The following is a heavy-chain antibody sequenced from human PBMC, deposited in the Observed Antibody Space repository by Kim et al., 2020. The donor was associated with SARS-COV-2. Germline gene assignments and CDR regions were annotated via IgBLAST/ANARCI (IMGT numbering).Heavy chain of an antibody. CDR1: GFTFSSYA. J-gene: IGHJ4*02. CDR2: ISGSGGST. D-gene: IGHD3-22*01. V-gene: IGHV3-23*01. CDR3: AKDNYYDSSGYYYGTFDY. Sequence: GGSLRLSCAASGFTFSSYAMSWVRQAPGKGLEWVSAISGSGGSTYYADSVKGRFTISRDNSKNTLYLQMNSLRAEDTAVYYCAKDNYYDSSGYYYGTFDYWGQGTLVTVSS.